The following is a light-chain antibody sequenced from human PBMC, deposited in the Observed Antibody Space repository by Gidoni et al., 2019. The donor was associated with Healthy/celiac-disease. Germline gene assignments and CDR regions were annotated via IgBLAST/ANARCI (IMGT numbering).Light chain of an antibody. V-gene: IGKV3-11*01. Sequence: EIVLTQSPDTLSLAPGERATLPCRASQRVSSYLAWYQQKPGQAPRLLIYAASNRATGIPARVSGRGSGKDFTLTISSLEPEDFAVYYCQQRSNWPPLTFGGGTKVEIK. J-gene: IGKJ4*01. CDR2: AAS. CDR1: QRVSSY. CDR3: QQRSNWPPLT.